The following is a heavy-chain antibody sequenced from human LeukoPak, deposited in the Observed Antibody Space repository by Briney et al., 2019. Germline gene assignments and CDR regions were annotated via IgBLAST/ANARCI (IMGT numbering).Heavy chain of an antibody. J-gene: IGHJ4*02. D-gene: IGHD2-21*02. CDR2: INPSGGST. CDR1: GYTFTSYY. Sequence: ASVKVSCKASGYTFTSYYMHWVRQAPGQGLEWMGIINPSGGSTSYAQKFQGRVTMTRDTSTSTVYVELSSLRSEDTAVYYCARGVVVVTATYYFDYWGQGTLVTVSS. CDR3: ARGVVVVTATYYFDY. V-gene: IGHV1-46*01.